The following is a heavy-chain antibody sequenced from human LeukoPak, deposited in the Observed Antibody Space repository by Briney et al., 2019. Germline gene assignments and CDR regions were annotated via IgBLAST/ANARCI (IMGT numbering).Heavy chain of an antibody. Sequence: GGSLRLSCAASGLTFSSYSMNWVRQAPGKGLEWVSSISSSSSYIYYADSVKGRFTISRDNAKNPLYLQMNSLRAEDTAVYYCARDGLVWFGELYYFDYWGQGTLVTVSS. V-gene: IGHV3-21*01. CDR3: ARDGLVWFGELYYFDY. D-gene: IGHD3-10*01. J-gene: IGHJ4*02. CDR2: ISSSSSYI. CDR1: GLTFSSYS.